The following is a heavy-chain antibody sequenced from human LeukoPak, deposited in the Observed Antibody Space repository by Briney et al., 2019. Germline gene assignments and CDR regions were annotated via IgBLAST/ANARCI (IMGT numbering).Heavy chain of an antibody. V-gene: IGHV1-2*06. J-gene: IGHJ4*02. Sequence: ASVKVSCKASGYTFTGHYMHWVRQAPGQGLEWMGRINPISGGTNYAQKFQGRVTMTRDTSISTAYVEMSKLTPDDTAVCYCASWPGSNCSSSNCPKSIDYWGQGTLVTVSS. CDR2: INPISGGT. D-gene: IGHD2-2*01. CDR3: ASWPGSNCSSSNCPKSIDY. CDR1: GYTFTGHY.